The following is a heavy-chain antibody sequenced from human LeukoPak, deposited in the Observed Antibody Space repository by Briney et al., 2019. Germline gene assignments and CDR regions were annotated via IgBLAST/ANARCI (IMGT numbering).Heavy chain of an antibody. CDR1: GRAFSGYY. J-gene: IGHJ5*02. CDR3: ASVHQPFYYYGSGSYSQNWFDP. CDR2: INHSGST. V-gene: IGHV4-34*01. Sequence: PSETLSLTCAVYGRAFSGYYWSWIRQPPGKGLEWIGEINHSGSTNYNPSLKSRVTISVDTSKKQFSLKLNSVTAADTAVYYCASVHQPFYYYGSGSYSQNWFDPWGQGTLVTVSS. D-gene: IGHD3-10*01.